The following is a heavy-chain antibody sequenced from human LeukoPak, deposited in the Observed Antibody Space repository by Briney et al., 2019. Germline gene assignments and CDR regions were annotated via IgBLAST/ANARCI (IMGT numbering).Heavy chain of an antibody. CDR3: ATDGAYGLTH. Sequence: GGSLRLSCAASGVSFSTTWMNWVRQAPGQGLMWVSHVSSDGSRTYADSVKGRFTVSRDNNKDMVYLQMSSLRAEDTAVYYCATDGAYGLTHWGQGTLVTVSS. CDR2: VSSDGSRT. D-gene: IGHD3-16*01. CDR1: GVSFSTTW. V-gene: IGHV3-74*01. J-gene: IGHJ4*02.